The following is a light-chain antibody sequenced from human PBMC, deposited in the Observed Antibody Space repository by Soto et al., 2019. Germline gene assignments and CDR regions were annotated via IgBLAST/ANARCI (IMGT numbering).Light chain of an antibody. CDR3: QQYTGSPRA. J-gene: IGKJ1*01. CDR1: QTIYSTF. V-gene: IGKV3-20*01. CDR2: AAS. Sequence: EIVLTQSPDTLSLSPGESATLSCRASQTIYSTFVAWYQQRPGQAPRLLIYAASSRATGIPARFSGSGSGTEYTLTISRLEPEDFALYYCQQYTGSPRAFGQGTKVDI.